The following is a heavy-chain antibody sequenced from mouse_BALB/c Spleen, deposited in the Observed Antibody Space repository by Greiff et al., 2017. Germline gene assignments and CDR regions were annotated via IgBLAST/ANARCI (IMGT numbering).Heavy chain of an antibody. Sequence: VQLQESAAELARPGASVKMSCKASGYTFTSYTMHWVKQRPGQGLEWIGYINPSSGYTEYNQKFKDKTTLTADKSSSTAYMQLSSLTSEDSAVYYCAREGGYYVWFAYWGQGTLVTVSA. V-gene: IGHV1-4*02. D-gene: IGHD2-3*01. CDR3: AREGGYYVWFAY. CDR1: GYTFTSYT. J-gene: IGHJ3*01. CDR2: INPSSGYT.